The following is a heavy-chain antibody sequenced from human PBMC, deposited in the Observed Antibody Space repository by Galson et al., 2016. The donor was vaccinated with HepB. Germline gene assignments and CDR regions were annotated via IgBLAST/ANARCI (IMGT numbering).Heavy chain of an antibody. V-gene: IGHV1-2*02. CDR1: GYAFIGHY. D-gene: IGHD3-3*02. CDR2: TNPKSGDT. Sequence: SVKVSCKASGYAFIGHYIHWVRQAPGQGLEWKGWTNPKSGDTNYAQKFQGRVTMTTDTSINAAYMEVNTLMSDDTAVYYCARDSAAIYGFYFDSWGQGSLVIVSS. J-gene: IGHJ4*02. CDR3: ARDSAAIYGFYFDS.